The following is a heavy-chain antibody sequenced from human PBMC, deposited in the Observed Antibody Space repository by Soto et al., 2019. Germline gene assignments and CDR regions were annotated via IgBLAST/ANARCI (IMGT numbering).Heavy chain of an antibody. CDR2: IKQDGSEK. D-gene: IGHD3-3*01. CDR3: ARDQLRFLEWLSYGMDV. V-gene: IGHV3-7*03. CDR1: GFTFSSYW. Sequence: QTGGSLRLSCAASGFTFSSYWMSWVRQAPGKGLEWVANIKQDGSEKYYVDSVKGRFTISRDNAKNSLYLQMNSLRAEDTAVYYCARDQLRFLEWLSYGMDVWGQGTTVTVSS. J-gene: IGHJ6*02.